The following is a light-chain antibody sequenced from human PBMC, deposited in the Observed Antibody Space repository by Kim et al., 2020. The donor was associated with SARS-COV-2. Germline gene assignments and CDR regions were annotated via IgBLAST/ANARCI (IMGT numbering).Light chain of an antibody. CDR3: QQNSAYPLT. Sequence: ASVGDRVAITSRASQNVNNHLVWLQQKPGEAPKSLIYAASSLPSGVPTRFSGSGSGTDFTLPISSLLPEDFATYYCQQNSAYPLTFGGGTKVESK. V-gene: IGKV1-16*01. CDR2: AAS. J-gene: IGKJ4*01. CDR1: QNVNNH.